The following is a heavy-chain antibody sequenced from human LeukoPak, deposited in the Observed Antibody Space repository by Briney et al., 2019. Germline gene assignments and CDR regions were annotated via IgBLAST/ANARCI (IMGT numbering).Heavy chain of an antibody. CDR2: IAVVSGNT. V-gene: IGHV1-58*01. D-gene: IGHD1-1*01. CDR1: GFTFSNSA. CDR3: AADGNWKDAADAFDI. Sequence: SVKVSCKASGFTFSNSAVQWVRQARGQRPEWMGWIAVVSGNTDSTKKFQERLTITRDMSTSTVYMELSRLRPEDTAVYFCAADGNWKDAADAFDIWGQGTMVTVSS. J-gene: IGHJ3*02.